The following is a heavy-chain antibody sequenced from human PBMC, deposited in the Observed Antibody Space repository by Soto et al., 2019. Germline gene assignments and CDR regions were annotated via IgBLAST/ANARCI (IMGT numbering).Heavy chain of an antibody. J-gene: IGHJ6*02. CDR3: ASPGLPNYYYYGMDV. D-gene: IGHD5-18*01. CDR2: IIPIFGTA. V-gene: IGHV1-69*12. Sequence: QVQLVQSGAEVKKPGSSVKVSCKASGGTFSSYAISWVRQAPGQGLEWMGGIIPIFGTANYAQKFQGRVTITADEAPSTAYMELSSRRSEDTAVYYCASPGLPNYYYYGMDVWGQGTTVTVSS. CDR1: GGTFSSYA.